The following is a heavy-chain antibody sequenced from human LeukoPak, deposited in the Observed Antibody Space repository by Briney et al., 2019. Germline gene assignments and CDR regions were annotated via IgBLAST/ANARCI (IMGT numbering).Heavy chain of an antibody. CDR1: GGSLNGYY. CDR3: ARHVYGEGMVV. CDR2: IHSSEGT. J-gene: IGHJ6*04. D-gene: IGHD4-17*01. V-gene: IGHV4-59*08. Sequence: KPSETLSLTCTVSGGSLNGYYWGWIRQPPGKGLECIGYIHSSEGTAHYASLKSRLTISLDTSKNQFSLTLSSVTAADTAVYYCARHVYGEGMVVWGKGTTVTVSS.